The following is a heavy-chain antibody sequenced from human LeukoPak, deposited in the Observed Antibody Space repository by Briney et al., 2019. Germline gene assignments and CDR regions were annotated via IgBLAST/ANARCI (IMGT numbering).Heavy chain of an antibody. CDR2: IRYDGSNK. V-gene: IGHV3-30*02. CDR1: GFTFGDYA. J-gene: IGHJ5*02. CDR3: AKDPAIWFGELANWFDP. Sequence: GGSLRLSCTASGFTFGDYAMSWVRQAPGKGLEWVAFIRYDGSNKYYADSVKGRFTISRDNSKNTLYLQMNSLRAEDTAVYYCAKDPAIWFGELANWFDPWGQGTLVTVSS. D-gene: IGHD3-10*01.